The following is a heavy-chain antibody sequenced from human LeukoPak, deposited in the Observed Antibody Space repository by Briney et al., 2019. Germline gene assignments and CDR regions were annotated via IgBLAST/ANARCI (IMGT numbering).Heavy chain of an antibody. CDR1: GFTFSSYE. V-gene: IGHV3-48*03. CDR2: ISSSGSTI. D-gene: IGHD3-9*01. Sequence: PGGSLRLSCAASGFTFSSYEMNWVRQAPGKGLEWVSYISSSGSTIYYADSVKGRSTISRDNAKNSLYLQMNSLRAEDTAVYYCARKDPYYDILTGRYYYFDYWGQGTLVTVSS. CDR3: ARKDPYYDILTGRYYYFDY. J-gene: IGHJ4*02.